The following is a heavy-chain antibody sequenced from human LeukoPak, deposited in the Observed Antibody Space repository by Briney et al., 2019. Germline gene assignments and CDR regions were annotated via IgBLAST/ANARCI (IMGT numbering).Heavy chain of an antibody. CDR2: ISPYNGNS. V-gene: IGHV1-18*01. Sequence: GASVTVSFTSSAYSFTIYGISWVRQAPGQGLEWMGWISPYNGNSKYTDKVQGRVTMASDTSISTAYMELNSLMSDDTAVYYCVRVGFTTSWSNFDYWGQGTLVTVSS. CDR3: VRVGFTTSWSNFDY. D-gene: IGHD2-2*01. CDR1: AYSFTIYG. J-gene: IGHJ4*02.